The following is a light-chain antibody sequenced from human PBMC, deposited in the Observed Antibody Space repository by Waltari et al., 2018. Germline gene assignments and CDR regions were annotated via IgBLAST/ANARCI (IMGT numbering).Light chain of an antibody. J-gene: IGKJ4*01. V-gene: IGKV3-11*01. CDR1: QSVSSY. Sequence: EIVLTQSPATLSLSPGERATLSCRASQSVSSYLAWYQQKPGQAPRLLLDDASNRAAGNPARFSGSGSGTDFTLTISSLEPEDFAVYYCQQRDSLLVTFGGGTKVQI. CDR3: QQRDSLLVT. CDR2: DAS.